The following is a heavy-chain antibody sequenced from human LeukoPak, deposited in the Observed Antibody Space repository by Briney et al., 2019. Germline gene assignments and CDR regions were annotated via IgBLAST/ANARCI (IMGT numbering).Heavy chain of an antibody. CDR2: IRYDGGNK. J-gene: IGHJ3*01. D-gene: IGHD5-18*01. CDR1: GFTFSTYG. CDR3: ATGRIQLSN. V-gene: IGHV3-30*02. Sequence: GGSLRLSCAASGFTFSTYGTHWVRQAPGKGLEWVAFIRYDGGNKYYGDSVKGRFTISRDNSKNSLYLQMNSLRAEDTAVYHCATGRIQLSNWGQGTMVTVSS.